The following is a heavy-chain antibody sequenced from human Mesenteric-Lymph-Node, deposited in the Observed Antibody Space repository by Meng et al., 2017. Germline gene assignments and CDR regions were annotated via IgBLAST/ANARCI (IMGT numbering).Heavy chain of an antibody. D-gene: IGHD5-18*01. V-gene: IGHV4-30-4*01. CDR2: IYFRGGT. J-gene: IGHJ2*01. CDR1: GASGSSVDCV. Sequence: LLAAGPWFGPTRPTLSPTWTVSGASGSSVDCVSSSCRKPHGKGLELIGQIYFRGGTSYNPSLKSRVTISVDTSNNQFSLKLSSVTAADTAVDYCARVGWRQWSFDLWGRGTLVTVSS. CDR3: ARVGWRQWSFDL.